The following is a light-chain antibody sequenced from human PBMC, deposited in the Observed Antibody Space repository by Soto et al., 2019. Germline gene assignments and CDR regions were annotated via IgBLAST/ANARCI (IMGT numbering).Light chain of an antibody. V-gene: IGLV2-11*01. CDR1: SSDVGGYNY. J-gene: IGLJ1*01. CDR2: DVT. CDR3: CSYAGGYIFV. Sequence: QSALTQPRSVSGFPGQSVTISCTGTSSDVGGYNYVSWFQQYPGKVPKLMIYDVTERPSGVPDRFSGSKSGNTASLTISGLQAEDEADYFCCSYAGGYIFVFGTGTKVTVL.